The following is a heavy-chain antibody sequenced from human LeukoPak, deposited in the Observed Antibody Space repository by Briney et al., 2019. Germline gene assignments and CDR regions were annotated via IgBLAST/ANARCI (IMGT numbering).Heavy chain of an antibody. D-gene: IGHD4-17*01. V-gene: IGHV4-39*01. CDR3: ARQITVTTSGGDAFDI. Sequence: PSETLSLTCTVSGGSINDYYWGWIRQPPGRGLEWIGSIYYSGSTYYNPSLKSRLTISADTSKNQFSLILSSVTAADTAVYYCARQITVTTSGGDAFDIWGQGTMVTVYS. CDR2: IYYSGST. J-gene: IGHJ3*02. CDR1: GGSINDYY.